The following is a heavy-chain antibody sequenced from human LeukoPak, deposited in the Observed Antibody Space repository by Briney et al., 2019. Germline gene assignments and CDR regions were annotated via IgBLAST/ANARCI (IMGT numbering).Heavy chain of an antibody. CDR2: INPNSGGT. CDR1: GYTFTGYY. CDR3: ARDVDIVATNWSDP. D-gene: IGHD5-12*01. Sequence: ASVKVSCKASGYTFTGYYMHWVRQAPGQGLEWMGRINPNSGGTNYAQKFQGRVTMTRDTSISTAYMELSRLRSDDTAVYYCARDVDIVATNWSDPWGQGTLVTVSS. V-gene: IGHV1-2*06. J-gene: IGHJ5*02.